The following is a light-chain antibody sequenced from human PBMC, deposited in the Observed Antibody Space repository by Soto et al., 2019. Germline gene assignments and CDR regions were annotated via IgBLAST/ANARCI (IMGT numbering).Light chain of an antibody. CDR1: NIGSKS. J-gene: IGLJ2*01. CDR3: QVWDSRSDHVV. CDR2: YDS. V-gene: IGLV3-21*04. Sequence: SYELTQPPSVSVAPGKTARITCGGNNIGSKSVHWYQQKPGQAPVLVIYYDSDRPSGIPERFSGSNSGNTATLTISRVEAGDEADCYWQVWDSRSDHVVFGGGTKLTVL.